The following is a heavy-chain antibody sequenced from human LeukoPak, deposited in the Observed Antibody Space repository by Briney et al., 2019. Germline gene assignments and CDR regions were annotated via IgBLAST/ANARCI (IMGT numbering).Heavy chain of an antibody. CDR3: ARDVRSDRSSYYYGMDV. CDR1: GGTFISYA. D-gene: IGHD3-16*02. J-gene: IGHJ6*02. CDR2: VIPIFGTA. V-gene: IGHV1-69*13. Sequence: SVKVSCKASGGTFISYAISWVRQAPGQGLEWMGGVIPIFGTANSAQTFQGRVTISADESTSTAYMELSSLRSEDTAVYYCARDVRSDRSSYYYGMDVWGQGTTVTVSS.